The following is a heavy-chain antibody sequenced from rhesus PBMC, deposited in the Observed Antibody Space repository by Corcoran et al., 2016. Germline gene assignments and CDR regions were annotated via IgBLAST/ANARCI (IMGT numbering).Heavy chain of an antibody. CDR1: GHSISSNYF. J-gene: IGHJ4*01. D-gene: IGHD4-29*01. Sequence: QVQLQESGPGLVKPSETLSLTCAVSGHSISSNYFWGWVRQPPGKGLEYIGYITGDNGIVYYHPCLKSRVNISKDTYKNQFFLRLTSVNAADTALYYCVREVNYDSTYYYFDFWGQGVLVTVPS. V-gene: IGHV4-99*02. CDR3: VREVNYDSTYYYFDF. CDR2: ITGDNGIV.